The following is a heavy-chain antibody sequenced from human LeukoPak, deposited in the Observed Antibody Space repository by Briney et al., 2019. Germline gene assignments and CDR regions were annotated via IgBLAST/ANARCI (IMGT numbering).Heavy chain of an antibody. J-gene: IGHJ4*02. V-gene: IGHV3-73*01. CDR3: TRGGRPDSIVGANDY. CDR2: IRSKANSYAT. CDR1: GFTFSGSA. Sequence: GGSLRLSCAASGFTFSGSAMHWVRQASGKGLEWVGRIRSKANSYATAYAASVKGRFTISRDDSKNTAYLQMNSLKTEDTAVYYCTRGGRPDSIVGANDYWGQGTLVTVSS. D-gene: IGHD1-26*01.